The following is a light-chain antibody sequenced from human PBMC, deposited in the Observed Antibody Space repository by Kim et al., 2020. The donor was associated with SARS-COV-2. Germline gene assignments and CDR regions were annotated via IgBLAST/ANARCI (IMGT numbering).Light chain of an antibody. J-gene: IGLJ3*02. CDR3: ATWDDSLNAWV. CDR1: SSRTGRNN. Sequence: QSALTQPPSVSGTPGERVTISCSVSSSRTGRNNVNWYQHLPGAAPKLLIFTNNQRPSGVPDRFSGSKSGASASLAISGLRSEDEAEYYCATWDDSLNAWVFGEGTKVTVL. CDR2: TNN. V-gene: IGLV1-44*01.